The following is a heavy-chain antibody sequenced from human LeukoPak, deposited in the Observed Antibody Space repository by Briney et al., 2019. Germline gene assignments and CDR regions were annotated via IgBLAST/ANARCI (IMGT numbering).Heavy chain of an antibody. D-gene: IGHD3-22*01. CDR2: INPNSGGT. CDR1: GYTFTGYY. Sequence: ASVKVSCKASGYTFTGYYMHWVRQAPGQGLEWMGWINPNSGGTNYAQKFQGWVTMTRDTSISTAYMELRSLRSDDTAVYYCARDLKDLYDSSGYYYCGFDYWGQGTLVTVSS. V-gene: IGHV1-2*04. J-gene: IGHJ4*02. CDR3: ARDLKDLYDSSGYYYCGFDY.